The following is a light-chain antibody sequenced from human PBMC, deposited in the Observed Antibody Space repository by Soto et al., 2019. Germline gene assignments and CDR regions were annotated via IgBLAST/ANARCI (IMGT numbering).Light chain of an antibody. CDR1: QSVSTY. Sequence: EIVLTQSPATLSLSPGERATLSCRASQSVSTYLAWYQQKPGQAPRLLIYDASNRATGIPARFSGSGSGTDFPLTINGLAPEDFAVYYGQQRRNGPGAFGPGPKLDIK. V-gene: IGKV3-11*01. CDR3: QQRRNGPGA. CDR2: DAS. J-gene: IGKJ3*01.